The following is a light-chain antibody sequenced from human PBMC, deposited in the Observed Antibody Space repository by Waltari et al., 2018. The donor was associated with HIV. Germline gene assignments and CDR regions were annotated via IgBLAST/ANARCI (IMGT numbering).Light chain of an antibody. CDR3: SSYAGSNNLV. Sequence: QSALTQPPSASGSPGQSATISCTGTSSDAGGYNYLSWYQPHPGKAPKLMIYEVSKRPSGVPDRSSGSKSGNTASLTVSGLQAEDEADYYCSSYAGSNNLVFGGGTKLTVL. CDR2: EVS. V-gene: IGLV2-8*01. CDR1: SSDAGGYNY. J-gene: IGLJ2*01.